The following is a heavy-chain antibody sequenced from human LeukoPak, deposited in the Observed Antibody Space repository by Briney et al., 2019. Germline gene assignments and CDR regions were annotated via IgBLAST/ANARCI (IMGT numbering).Heavy chain of an antibody. V-gene: IGHV3-53*01. CDR1: GFTVSSNY. CDR3: ARAHGLYGSGSYPDY. J-gene: IGHJ4*02. D-gene: IGHD3-10*01. CDR2: IYSGGST. Sequence: GGSLRLSCAASGFTVSSNYMSWVRQAPGKGLEWVSVIYSGGSTYYADSVKGRFTISRDNSKNTLYLQMNSLRAEDTAVYYCARAHGLYGSGSYPDYWGQGTLVTVSS.